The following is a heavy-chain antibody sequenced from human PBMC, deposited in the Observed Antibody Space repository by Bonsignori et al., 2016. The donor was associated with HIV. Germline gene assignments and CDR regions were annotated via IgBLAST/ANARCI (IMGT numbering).Heavy chain of an antibody. CDR1: GGSLSISAYY. CDR2: IYHSGST. CDR3: ARDPPRSMVRETENY. V-gene: IGHV4-39*07. J-gene: IGHJ4*02. D-gene: IGHD3-10*01. Sequence: QLQLQESGPGLLKPSETLSLTCTVSGGSLSISAYYWSWIRQSPGKGLEWIGSIYHSGSTYYNPSLKSRVTISLDMSKNQFYLKLSSVTAADTVVYYCARDPPRSMVRETENYWGQGMLVTVSS.